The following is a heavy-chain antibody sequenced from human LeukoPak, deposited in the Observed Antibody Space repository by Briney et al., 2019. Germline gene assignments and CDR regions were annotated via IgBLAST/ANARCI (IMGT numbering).Heavy chain of an antibody. D-gene: IGHD6-6*01. Sequence: GGSLRLSCAASGFTFSSYGMHWVRQAPGKGLEGVAVIWYDGSNKYYADSVKGRFTISRDNSKNTLYLQMNSLRAEDTAVYYCAREGIAARRGSYYYYYYMDVWGKGTTVTVSS. J-gene: IGHJ6*03. CDR1: GFTFSSYG. CDR3: AREGIAARRGSYYYYYYMDV. V-gene: IGHV3-33*01. CDR2: IWYDGSNK.